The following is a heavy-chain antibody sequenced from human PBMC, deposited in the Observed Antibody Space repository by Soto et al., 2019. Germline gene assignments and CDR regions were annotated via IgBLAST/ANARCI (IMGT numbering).Heavy chain of an antibody. CDR3: AQTIVVVPAAMPSNWFDP. D-gene: IGHD2-2*01. CDR1: GFSLSTSGVG. V-gene: IGHV2-5*02. J-gene: IGHJ5*02. CDR2: IYWDDDK. Sequence: QITLKESGPTLVKPTQTLTLTCTFSGFSLSTSGVGVGWIRQPPGKALEWLALIYWDDDKRYSPSLKSRLTITKDTSKNQVVLTMTNMDPVDTATYYCAQTIVVVPAAMPSNWFDPWGQGTLVTVSS.